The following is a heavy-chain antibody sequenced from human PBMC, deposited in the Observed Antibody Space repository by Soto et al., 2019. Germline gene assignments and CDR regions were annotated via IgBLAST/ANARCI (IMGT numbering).Heavy chain of an antibody. Sequence: GASVKVSCKASGYTFTGHYIHWVRQAPEQGPEWMGEIGPESGATRYAQKFQGRVTMTRDMSITTVYMELNNLTSVTAADTAVYFCARGGAALIRGAIGGLDYWGQGTVVTVSS. V-gene: IGHV1-2*02. D-gene: IGHD3-10*01. CDR1: GYTFTGHY. CDR2: IGPESGAT. J-gene: IGHJ4*02. CDR3: ARGGAALIRGAIGGLDY.